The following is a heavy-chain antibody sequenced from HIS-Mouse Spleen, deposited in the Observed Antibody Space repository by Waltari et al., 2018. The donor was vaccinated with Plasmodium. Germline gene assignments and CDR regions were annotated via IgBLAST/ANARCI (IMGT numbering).Heavy chain of an antibody. J-gene: IGHJ4*02. CDR2: INHSGST. Sequence: QVQLQQWGAGLLKPSETLSLTCAVYGGSFSGYYWSWIRQPPGKGLEWIGEINHSGSTNYNPSRENRVTISVDTSRNQFSLKLSSVTAADTTVYYCASSGSGSYYYWGQGTLVTVSS. CDR3: ASSGSGSYYY. V-gene: IGHV4-34*01. D-gene: IGHD3-10*01. CDR1: GGSFSGYY.